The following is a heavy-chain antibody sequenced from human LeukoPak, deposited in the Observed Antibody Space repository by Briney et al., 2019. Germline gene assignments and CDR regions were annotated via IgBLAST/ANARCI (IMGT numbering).Heavy chain of an antibody. CDR3: AKAPTTNYYGSGRYYYYYMDV. D-gene: IGHD3-10*01. V-gene: IGHV3-23*01. CDR1: GFTFSSYA. CDR2: VSISVTST. Sequence: GGSLRLSCTASGFTFSSYAINWVRQAPGKGLEWVAVVSISVTSTYYADSVKGRFTISRDNSNNTVYLQMNSLRAEDTAVYYCAKAPTTNYYGSGRYYYYYMDVWGKGTTVTISS. J-gene: IGHJ6*03.